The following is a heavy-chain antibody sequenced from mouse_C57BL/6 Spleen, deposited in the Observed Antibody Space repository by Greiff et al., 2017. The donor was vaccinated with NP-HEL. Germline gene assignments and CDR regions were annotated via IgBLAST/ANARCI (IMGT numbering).Heavy chain of an antibody. CDR1: GYTFTSYW. D-gene: IGHD2-4*01. Sequence: VKLVESGAELVKPGASVKLSCKASGYTFTSYWMQWVKQRPGQGLEWIGEIDPSDSYTNYNQKFKGKATLTVDTSSSTAYMQLSSLTSEDSAVYYCARYSYDYDEAMDYWGQGTSVTVSS. V-gene: IGHV1-50*01. J-gene: IGHJ4*01. CDR2: IDPSDSYT. CDR3: ARYSYDYDEAMDY.